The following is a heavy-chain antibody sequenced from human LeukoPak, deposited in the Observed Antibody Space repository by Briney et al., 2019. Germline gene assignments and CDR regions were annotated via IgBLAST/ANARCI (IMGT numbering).Heavy chain of an antibody. Sequence: RASVKVSCKAAGYTFTSYYMHWVRQAPGQGLEWMGIINPSGGSTSYALKFQGRVTMTRDTSISTAYMELSRLRSDDTAVYYCARGWRLYYYDSSGYYPLDWGQGTLVTVSS. D-gene: IGHD3-22*01. CDR3: ARGWRLYYYDSSGYYPLD. J-gene: IGHJ4*02. CDR1: GYTFTSYY. V-gene: IGHV1-46*01. CDR2: INPSGGST.